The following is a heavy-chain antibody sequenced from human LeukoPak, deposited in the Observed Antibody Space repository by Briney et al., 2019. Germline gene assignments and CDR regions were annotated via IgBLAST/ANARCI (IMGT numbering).Heavy chain of an antibody. CDR1: GGTFSSYA. CDR2: IIPIFGTA. J-gene: IGHJ4*02. Sequence: ASVKVSCKASGGTFSSYAISWVRQAPGQGLEWMGGIIPIFGTANYAQKFQGRVTITTDESTSTAYMELSSLRSEDTAVYYCATGGQQLVPRGPWGQGTLVTVSS. CDR3: ATGGQQLVPRGP. V-gene: IGHV1-69*05. D-gene: IGHD6-13*01.